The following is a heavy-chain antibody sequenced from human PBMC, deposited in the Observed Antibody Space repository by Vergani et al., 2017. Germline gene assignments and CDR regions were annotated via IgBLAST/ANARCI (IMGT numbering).Heavy chain of an antibody. CDR2: IRDKTYNYAT. V-gene: IGHV3-73*02. Sequence: EVQLVESGGGLVQPGGSLTLSCAASGFTFSGSAMHWVRQTSGKGLEWIGRIRDKTYNYATAYAVSVKGRFIISRDDSKKTAYLQMNRLKPEDTAVYYCAKSRGTCSSTSCFYHYAMDVWGQGTTVTVSS. D-gene: IGHD2-2*01. CDR1: GFTFSGSA. CDR3: AKSRGTCSSTSCFYHYAMDV. J-gene: IGHJ6*02.